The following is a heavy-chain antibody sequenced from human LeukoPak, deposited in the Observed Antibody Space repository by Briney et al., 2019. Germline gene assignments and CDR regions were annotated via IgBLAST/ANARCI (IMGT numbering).Heavy chain of an antibody. CDR2: IIPIFGTA. Sequence: ASVKVSCKASGGTFSSYAISWVRQAPGQGLEWMGGIIPIFGTANYAQKFQGRVTITADESTSTAYMELSSLRSEDTAVYYCARSNDILTGYYTLPAFDIWGQGAMVTVSS. CDR1: GGTFSSYA. D-gene: IGHD3-9*01. V-gene: IGHV1-69*13. J-gene: IGHJ3*02. CDR3: ARSNDILTGYYTLPAFDI.